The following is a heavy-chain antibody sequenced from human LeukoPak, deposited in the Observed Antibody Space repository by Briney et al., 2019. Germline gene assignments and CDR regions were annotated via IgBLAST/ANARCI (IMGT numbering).Heavy chain of an antibody. CDR2: ISGSGGST. CDR1: GVTFSSYA. J-gene: IGHJ4*02. D-gene: IGHD3-10*01. V-gene: IGHV3-23*01. Sequence: GGSPRLSRAASGVTFSSYAMSSVRPAPGTGLESDSAISGSGGSTYYAHSVKGRVTLSRDNSKNTLYLKMNSLRAEDTAVYYCANDHPVDRRLWFGSYYFDYWGQGTLVTVSS. CDR3: ANDHPVDRRLWFGSYYFDY.